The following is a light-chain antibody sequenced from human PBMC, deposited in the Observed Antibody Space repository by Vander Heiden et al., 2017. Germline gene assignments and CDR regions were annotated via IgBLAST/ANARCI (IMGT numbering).Light chain of an antibody. V-gene: IGKV3-15*01. J-gene: IGKJ1*01. Sequence: EIVMTQSPATLSLSPGERATLSCRASQSVSSNLAWYQQKPGQAPRLLIYGASTRATGIPARFSGSGSGTEFTLTISSLQSEDSAVYFCQHYNTWPRTFGQGTKVEI. CDR1: QSVSSN. CDR2: GAS. CDR3: QHYNTWPRT.